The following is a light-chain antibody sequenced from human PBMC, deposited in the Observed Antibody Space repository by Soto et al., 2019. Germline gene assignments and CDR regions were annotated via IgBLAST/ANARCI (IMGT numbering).Light chain of an antibody. J-gene: IGLJ1*01. CDR2: EGS. CDR1: SSDVGSYNL. CDR3: CSYAGSRTYV. V-gene: IGLV2-23*01. Sequence: VLTQPASLSGSPGQSITISCTGTSSDVGSYNLVSWYQQHPGKAPKLMIYEGSKRPSGVSNRFSGSKSGNTASLTISGLQAEDEADYYCCSYAGSRTYVLGTGTKVTVL.